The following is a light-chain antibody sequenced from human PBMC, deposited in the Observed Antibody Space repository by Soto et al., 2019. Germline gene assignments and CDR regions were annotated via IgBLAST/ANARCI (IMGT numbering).Light chain of an antibody. CDR3: SSYTSRSALYV. J-gene: IGLJ1*01. CDR2: DVS. V-gene: IGLV2-14*01. Sequence: QSALTQPASVSGSPGQSITISCTGTSSDVGGYNYVSWYQQHPGKAPKLMIYDVSNRPSGVSNRFSGCKSGNTASLTISGLQAADEADYYCSSYTSRSALYVFGTGTKLTVL. CDR1: SSDVGGYNY.